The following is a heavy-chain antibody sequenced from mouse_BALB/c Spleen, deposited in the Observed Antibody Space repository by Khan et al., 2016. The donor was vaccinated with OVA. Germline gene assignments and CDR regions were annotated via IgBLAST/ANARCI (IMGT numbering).Heavy chain of an antibody. CDR2: IRYSGST. V-gene: IGHV3-2*02. CDR1: DYSITSDYA. D-gene: IGHD3-3*01. CDR3: TGGRTY. J-gene: IGHJ3*01. Sequence: EVQLVESGPGLVKPSQSLSLTCTVTDYSITSDYAWNWIRQFPGNKLEWMGYIRYSGSTSYNPSLKSRIYITPGTSKNQVFLQLNAVTTEDIATYYCTGGRTYWGQGTLVTVST.